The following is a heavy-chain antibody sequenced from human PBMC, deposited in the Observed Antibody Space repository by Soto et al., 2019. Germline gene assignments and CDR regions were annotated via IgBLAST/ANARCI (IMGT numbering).Heavy chain of an antibody. V-gene: IGHV5-10-1*01. CDR1: GYSFTSYW. CDR2: IDPSDSYT. J-gene: IGHJ6*02. Sequence: GESLKISCKGSGYSFTSYWISWVRQMPGKGLEWVGRIDPSDSYTNYSPSFQGHVTISADKSTSTAYLQWSSLKASDTAMYYCARPGAMVSPAGMDVWGQGTTVTVSS. CDR3: ARPGAMVSPAGMDV. D-gene: IGHD5-18*01.